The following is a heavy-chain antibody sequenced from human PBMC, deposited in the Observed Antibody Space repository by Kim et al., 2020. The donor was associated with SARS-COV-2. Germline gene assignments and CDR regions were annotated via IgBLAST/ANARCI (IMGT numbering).Heavy chain of an antibody. Sequence: ASVKVSCKASGYTFTSYAMHWVRQAPGQRLEWMGWINAGNGNTKYSQKFQGRVTITRDTSASTAYMELSSLRSEDTAVYYCARDIWFGESPRGPDAFDIWGQGTMVTVSS. CDR1: GYTFTSYA. CDR3: ARDIWFGESPRGPDAFDI. V-gene: IGHV1-3*01. J-gene: IGHJ3*02. D-gene: IGHD3-10*01. CDR2: INAGNGNT.